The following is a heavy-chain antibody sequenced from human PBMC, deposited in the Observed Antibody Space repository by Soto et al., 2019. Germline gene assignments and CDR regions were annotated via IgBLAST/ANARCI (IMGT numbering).Heavy chain of an antibody. CDR1: GFTFSSYG. Sequence: PGGSLRLSCAASGFTFSSYGMHWVRQAPGKGLEWVAVIWYDGSNKYYADSVKGRFTISRDNSKNTLYPQMNSLRAEDTAVYYCARHLLWFGEPPGGDAFDIWGQGTMVTVSS. V-gene: IGHV3-33*01. CDR3: ARHLLWFGEPPGGDAFDI. J-gene: IGHJ3*02. D-gene: IGHD3-10*01. CDR2: IWYDGSNK.